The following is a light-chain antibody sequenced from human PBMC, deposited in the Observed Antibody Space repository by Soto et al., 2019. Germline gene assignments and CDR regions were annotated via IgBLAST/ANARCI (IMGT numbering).Light chain of an antibody. Sequence: DIVMTQSPDSLAVSLGERATINCKSSQRVLKSSNNKDYLAWYQQKPGQPPKLLIDWASTRESGVPDRFSGSGSGTDFTLTITSLQAEDVAVYYCQQYYTPPQSFGQGTKVEVK. V-gene: IGKV4-1*01. CDR2: WAS. CDR3: QQYYTPPQS. CDR1: QRVLKSSNNKDY. J-gene: IGKJ1*01.